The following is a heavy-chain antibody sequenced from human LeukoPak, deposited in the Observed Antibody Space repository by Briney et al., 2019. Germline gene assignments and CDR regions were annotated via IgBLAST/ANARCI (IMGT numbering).Heavy chain of an antibody. CDR3: ARRRGSRVGATIDY. Sequence: SETLSLTCTVSGGSISSYYWSWIRQPPGKGLEWIGYIYYSGSTNYNPSLKSRVTISVDTSKNQFSLKLSSVTAADTAAYYCARRRGSRVGATIDYWGQGTLVTVSS. CDR2: IYYSGST. CDR1: GGSISSYY. V-gene: IGHV4-59*08. J-gene: IGHJ4*02. D-gene: IGHD1-26*01.